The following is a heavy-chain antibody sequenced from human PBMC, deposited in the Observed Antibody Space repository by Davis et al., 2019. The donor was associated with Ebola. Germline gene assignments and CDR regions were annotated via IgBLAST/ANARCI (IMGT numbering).Heavy chain of an antibody. CDR2: INHSGST. J-gene: IGHJ4*02. Sequence: MPSETLSLTCTVSGYSISSGYYWSWIRQPPGKGLEWIGDINHSGSTNYNPPLKSRVTISADTSKNQFSLKLGSVTAADTAVYYCARGNSMPAAGTGYFFDYWGQGTLVTVSS. CDR3: ARGNSMPAAGTGYFFDY. CDR1: GYSISSGYY. V-gene: IGHV4-38-2*02. D-gene: IGHD6-13*01.